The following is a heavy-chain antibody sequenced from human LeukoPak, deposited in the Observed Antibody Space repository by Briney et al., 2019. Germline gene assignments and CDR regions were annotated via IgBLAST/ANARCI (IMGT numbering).Heavy chain of an antibody. CDR2: MNPNSGNT. V-gene: IGHV1-8*01. CDR1: GYTFTSYD. D-gene: IGHD5-24*01. J-gene: IGHJ4*02. Sequence: ASVKVSCKASGYTFTSYDINWVRQATGQGLEWMGWMNPNSGNTGYAQKFQGRVTMTEDTSTDTAYMELSSLRSEDTAVYYCATDSSDGWYFDYWGQGTLVTVSS. CDR3: ATDSSDGWYFDY.